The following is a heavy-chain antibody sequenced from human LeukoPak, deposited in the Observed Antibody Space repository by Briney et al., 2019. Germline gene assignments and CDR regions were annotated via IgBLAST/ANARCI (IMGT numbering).Heavy chain of an antibody. CDR2: ISGSGGST. Sequence: GGSLRLSCAASGFTFSSYAMSWVRQAPGKGLEWVSAISGSGGSTYYADSVKGRFTISRDNSKNTLYLQMNSLRAEDTAVSYCAKGADCSGSSCYSHWFDPWGKGNLVTVSS. D-gene: IGHD2-15*01. CDR3: AKGADCSGSSCYSHWFDP. CDR1: GFTFSSYA. V-gene: IGHV3-23*01. J-gene: IGHJ5*02.